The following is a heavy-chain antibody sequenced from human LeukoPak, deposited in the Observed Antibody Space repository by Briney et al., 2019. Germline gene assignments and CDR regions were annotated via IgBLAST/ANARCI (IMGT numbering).Heavy chain of an antibody. CDR2: ISGSGGST. D-gene: IGHD6-13*01. Sequence: GGSLRLSCAASGFTFSSYAMSWVRQAPGKGLEWVSAISGSGGSTYYADSVKGRFTISRDNSKNTLYLQMNSLRAEDTAVYYCAKDRAAAQFSRPYYFDYWGQGTLVTVSS. CDR3: AKDRAAAQFSRPYYFDY. V-gene: IGHV3-23*01. CDR1: GFTFSSYA. J-gene: IGHJ4*02.